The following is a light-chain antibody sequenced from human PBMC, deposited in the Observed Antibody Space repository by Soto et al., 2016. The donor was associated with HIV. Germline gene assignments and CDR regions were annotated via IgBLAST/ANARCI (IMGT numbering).Light chain of an antibody. CDR3: MHSLELPIT. CDR1: QSLVHTDGLTY. J-gene: IGKJ5*01. CDR2: GVS. V-gene: IGKV2D-29*01. Sequence: IVLTQTPLSLSVAPGQPAFISCRSSQSLVHTDGLTYLYWYVQKAGQPPQLLIPGVSNRLSGVPERFTGSGSGTYFTLEISRVEADDVGVYYCMHSLELPITFGPGTPLEIK.